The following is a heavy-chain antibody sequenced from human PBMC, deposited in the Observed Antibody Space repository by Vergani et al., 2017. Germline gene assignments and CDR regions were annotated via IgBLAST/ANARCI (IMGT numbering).Heavy chain of an antibody. CDR2: ISSSSYI. V-gene: IGHV3-21*01. CDR1: GFTFSSYS. Sequence: EVQLVESGGGLVKPGGSLRLSCAASGFTFSSYSMNWVRQAPGKGLEWVSSISSSSYIYYADSVKGRFTISRDNAKNSLYLQMNSLRAEDTAVYYCARDVGYYDILTGYYPYYFDYWGQGTLVTVSS. CDR3: ARDVGYYDILTGYYPYYFDY. J-gene: IGHJ4*02. D-gene: IGHD3-9*01.